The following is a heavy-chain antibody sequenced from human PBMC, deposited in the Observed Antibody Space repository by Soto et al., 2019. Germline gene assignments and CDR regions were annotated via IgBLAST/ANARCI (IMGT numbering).Heavy chain of an antibody. Sequence: PSETLSLTCTVSGGSISSSSFYWAWIRQPPGEGLEWIGEINHSGSTNYNPSLKSRVTISVDTSKNQFSLKLSSVTAADTAVYYCARVGRYYDILTGYYPTYYFDYWGQGTLVTVSS. J-gene: IGHJ4*02. V-gene: IGHV4-39*07. CDR3: ARVGRYYDILTGYYPTYYFDY. CDR2: INHSGST. CDR1: GGSISSSSFY. D-gene: IGHD3-9*01.